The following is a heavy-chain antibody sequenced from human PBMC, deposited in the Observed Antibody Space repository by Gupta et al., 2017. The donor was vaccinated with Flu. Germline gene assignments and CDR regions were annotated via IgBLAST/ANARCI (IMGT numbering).Heavy chain of an antibody. D-gene: IGHD2-15*01. CDR3: ARDGCSGGNCYSFWFDP. V-gene: IGHV3-7*01. Sequence: WMSWVRQAPGKGLEWVANIKQDGSEKDYVDSVKGRFTISRDNAENSLYLQMNSLRVEDTAVYYCARDGCSGGNCYSFWFDPWGQGTLVTVSS. CDR1: W. CDR2: IKQDGSEK. J-gene: IGHJ5*02.